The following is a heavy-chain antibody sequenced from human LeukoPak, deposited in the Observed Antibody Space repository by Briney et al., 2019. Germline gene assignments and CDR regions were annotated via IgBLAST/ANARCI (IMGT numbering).Heavy chain of an antibody. CDR3: ARCASYQVINVFAV. CDR1: GCTFTNYH. D-gene: IGHD2-8*01. V-gene: IGHV1-2*02. J-gene: IGHJ3*01. CDR2: LNPKNGGT. Sequence: ASLKVSCKPSGCTFTNYHIHWVRQAPGQGLEWMGWLNPKNGGTKSTQTFQGRVTITTDTSTNTAYMEVSRRGSDYPPVYYPARCASYQVINVFAVWGQGTMAIVSS.